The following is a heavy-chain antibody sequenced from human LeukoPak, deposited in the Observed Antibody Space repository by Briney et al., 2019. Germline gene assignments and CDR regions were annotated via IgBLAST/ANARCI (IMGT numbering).Heavy chain of an antibody. CDR1: GYVFTGFY. J-gene: IGHJ4*02. Sequence: GASVQVSCKASGYVFTGFYIHWVRQAPGEGLEWMGRLNPSSGDTIHAQKFQGRVTVTRDTSISTAYMELSSLRSDDTAVYYCARVPDIYCPYTSCVDYWGQGTLVTVSS. CDR2: LNPSSGDT. V-gene: IGHV1-2*06. D-gene: IGHD2-2*01. CDR3: ARVPDIYCPYTSCVDY.